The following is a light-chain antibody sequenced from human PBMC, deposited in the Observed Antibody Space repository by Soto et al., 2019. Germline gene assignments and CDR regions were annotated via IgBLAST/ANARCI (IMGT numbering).Light chain of an antibody. J-gene: IGKJ4*01. CDR3: QHRSDWPPRLT. CDR2: DAS. CDR1: RSVSSY. V-gene: IGKV3-11*01. Sequence: EIVLTQSPATLSLSPGERATLSCGASRSVSSYLAWYQQKPGQAPKLLIYDASYRTTGNPARFSGSESGTAFSLTISSLEREDFAVYYYQHRSDWPPRLTFGGVTKVDIK.